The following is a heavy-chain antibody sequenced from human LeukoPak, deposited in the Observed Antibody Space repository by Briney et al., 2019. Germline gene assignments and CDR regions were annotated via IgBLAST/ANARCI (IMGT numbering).Heavy chain of an antibody. D-gene: IGHD2-15*01. CDR2: FSESGGRT. J-gene: IGHJ4*02. Sequence: GGSLRLSCVASGFTFSSNDMSWVRQAPGKGLEWVSIFSESGGRTYYADSVKGRFTISGDNAKNSLYLQMNSLRAEDTAVYYCARVTGQDIVVVVAASLGYWGQGTLVTVSS. CDR1: GFTFSSND. CDR3: ARVTGQDIVVVVAASLGY. V-gene: IGHV3-23*01.